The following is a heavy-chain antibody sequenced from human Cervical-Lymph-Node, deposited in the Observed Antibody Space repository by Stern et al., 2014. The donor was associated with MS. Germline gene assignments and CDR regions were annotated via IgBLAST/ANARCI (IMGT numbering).Heavy chain of an antibody. CDR3: ARRGSARRGSGWLDP. Sequence: QVQLVQSGAEVKKPGSSVKVSCKASGGTSNSHGISWVRQAPGQGLEWMGGIIPVLRQFDYAQKFRGRVTIAADESTRTTYMDLSSLRSEDAAVYYCARRGSARRGSGWLDPWGQGTLVTVSS. J-gene: IGHJ5*02. CDR2: IIPVLRQF. V-gene: IGHV1-69*01. D-gene: IGHD3-10*01. CDR1: GGTSNSHG.